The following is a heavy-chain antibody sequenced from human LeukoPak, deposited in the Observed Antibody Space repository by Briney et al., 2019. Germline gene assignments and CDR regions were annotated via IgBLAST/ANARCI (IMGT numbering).Heavy chain of an antibody. Sequence: ASVKVSCKASGYTFTSYGISWVRQAPGQGLEWMGWISAYNGNTNYAQKLQGRVTMTTDTSTSTAYMELRSLRSDDTAVYYCARAVDSVIPGGMDVWGQGTTVTVSS. J-gene: IGHJ6*02. CDR1: GYTFTSYG. D-gene: IGHD3-16*02. CDR3: ARAVDSVIPGGMDV. V-gene: IGHV1-18*01. CDR2: ISAYNGNT.